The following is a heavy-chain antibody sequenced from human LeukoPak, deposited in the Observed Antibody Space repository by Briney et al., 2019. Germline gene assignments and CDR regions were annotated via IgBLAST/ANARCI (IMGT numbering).Heavy chain of an antibody. V-gene: IGHV3-21*01. D-gene: IGHD2-2*01. J-gene: IGHJ5*02. CDR2: ISSSSSHI. CDR1: GFTFSSYS. CDR3: ARDRIVVVPAAILGWFDP. Sequence: GGSLRLSCAASGFTFSSYSMNWVRQAPGKGLEWVSSISSSSSHIYYADSVKGRFTISRDNAKNSLYLQMNSLRAEDTAVYYCARDRIVVVPAAILGWFDPWGQGTLVTVPS.